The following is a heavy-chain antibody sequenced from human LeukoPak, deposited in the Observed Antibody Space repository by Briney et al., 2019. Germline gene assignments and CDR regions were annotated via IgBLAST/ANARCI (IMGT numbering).Heavy chain of an antibody. CDR3: GREGRKSRGIYIVRKKERGYYYLDV. CDR2: IKQDESEK. Sequence: GGSLRLSCSASGFIFSSYWMNWVRQAPGKGLEWVAIIKQDESEKYYVYSVKGRFTIVKDNDKKSLQLQMNSLRAEATAEYYRGREGRKSRGIYIVRKKERGYYYLDVWGKGTTVTVSS. J-gene: IGHJ6*03. V-gene: IGHV3-7*01. CDR1: GFIFSSYW. D-gene: IGHD3-10*01.